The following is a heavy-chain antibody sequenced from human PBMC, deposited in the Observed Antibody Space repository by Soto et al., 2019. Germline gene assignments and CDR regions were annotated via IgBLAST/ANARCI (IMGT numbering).Heavy chain of an antibody. D-gene: IGHD3-22*01. V-gene: IGHV4-39*01. CDR2: IYYSGST. J-gene: IGHJ4*02. CDR1: GGSIRGSSYY. CDR3: ARQNLYYYDSSGYIDY. Sequence: QLQLQESGPGLVKPSETLSLPCPVFGGSIRGSSYYWGWIRQPPGKGLEWIGSIYYSGSTYYNPSLKSRVTISVDTSKNQFSLKLSSVTAADTAVYYCARQNLYYYDSSGYIDYWGQGTLVTVSS.